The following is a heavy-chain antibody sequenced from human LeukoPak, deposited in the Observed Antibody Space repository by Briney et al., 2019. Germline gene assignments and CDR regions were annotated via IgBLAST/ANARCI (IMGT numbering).Heavy chain of an antibody. V-gene: IGHV3-23*01. CDR2: ISGSGGST. CDR1: GFTFSSSA. D-gene: IGHD6-13*01. Sequence: GGSLRLSCAASGFTFSSSAMSWVRQAPGKGLEWVSAISGSGGSTYYADSVKGRFTISRDNSKNTLYLQMNSLRAEDTAVYYCAKGLGSIAAAGIFDYWGQGTLVTVSS. J-gene: IGHJ4*02. CDR3: AKGLGSIAAAGIFDY.